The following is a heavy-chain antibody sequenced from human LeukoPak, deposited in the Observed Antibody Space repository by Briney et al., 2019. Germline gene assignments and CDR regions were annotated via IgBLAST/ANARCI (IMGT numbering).Heavy chain of an antibody. J-gene: IGHJ4*02. V-gene: IGHV3-30-3*01. Sequence: GGSLRLSCAASGFTFSNYEMNWVRQAPGKGLEWVAVISYDGSNKYYADSVKGRFTISRDNTRNTLYLQMNSLRAEDTAVYYCARDRRGFTYYYDSSLDYWGQGTLVTVSS. CDR1: GFTFSNYE. CDR3: ARDRRGFTYYYDSSLDY. CDR2: ISYDGSNK. D-gene: IGHD3-22*01.